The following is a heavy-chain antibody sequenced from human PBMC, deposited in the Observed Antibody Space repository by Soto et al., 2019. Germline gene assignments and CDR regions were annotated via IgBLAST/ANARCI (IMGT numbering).Heavy chain of an antibody. CDR3: AKRVAYSSSSVYFDY. CDR1: GFTFSSYG. D-gene: IGHD6-6*01. J-gene: IGHJ4*02. Sequence: PGGSLRLSCAASGFTFSSYGMSWVRQAPGKGLDWVSSINDSGDTFYGDSVKGRFTISRDNSKNTLYLQMNSLSAEDTAVYYCAKRVAYSSSSVYFDYWAQGTLVTVPS. CDR2: INDSGDT. V-gene: IGHV3-23*01.